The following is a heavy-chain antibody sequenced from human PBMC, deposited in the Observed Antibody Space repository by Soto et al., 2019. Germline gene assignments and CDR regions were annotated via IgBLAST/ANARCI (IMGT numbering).Heavy chain of an antibody. V-gene: IGHV1-18*01. CDR1: GYTCTSAG. D-gene: IGHD3-22*01. CDR3: ARAFFYQGSDSRGYSFDACDC. Sequence: AAVTVSCTASGYTCTSAGMSWVRPAPGPVLEWMGWISAHTGSSEYAQRFQGRVTMTTDRSTSTAYMELRSLRSDDTAVYYCARAFFYQGSDSRGYSFDACDCWGQGTTVTVS. J-gene: IGHJ6*02. CDR2: ISAHTGSS.